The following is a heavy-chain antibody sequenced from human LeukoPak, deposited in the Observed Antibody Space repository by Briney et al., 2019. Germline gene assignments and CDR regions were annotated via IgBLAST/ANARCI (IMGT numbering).Heavy chain of an antibody. CDR2: MNPNSGNT. Sequence: ASVKVSCKASGYTFTSYDISWVRQATGQGLEWMGWMNPNSGNTGYAQKFQGRVTMTRNTSITTAYMELSTLTSEDTAIYYRARGGYSYGYGNWFDPWGQGTLVTVSS. CDR3: ARGGYSYGYGNWFDP. V-gene: IGHV1-8*02. CDR1: GYTFTSYD. D-gene: IGHD5-18*01. J-gene: IGHJ5*02.